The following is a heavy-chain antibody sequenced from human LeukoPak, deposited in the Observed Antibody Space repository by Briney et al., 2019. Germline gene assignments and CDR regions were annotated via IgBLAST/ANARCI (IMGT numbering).Heavy chain of an antibody. CDR1: GFTFDDYA. Sequence: PGGSLRLSCAASGFTFDDYAMHWVRQAPGKGLEWVSGISWNSGSIGYADSVKGRFTISRDNAKNSLYLQMNSLRAEDTALYYCATGFGSYYYYYYMDVWGKGTTVTVSS. J-gene: IGHJ6*03. CDR2: ISWNSGSI. CDR3: ATGFGSYYYYYYMDV. V-gene: IGHV3-9*01. D-gene: IGHD3-16*01.